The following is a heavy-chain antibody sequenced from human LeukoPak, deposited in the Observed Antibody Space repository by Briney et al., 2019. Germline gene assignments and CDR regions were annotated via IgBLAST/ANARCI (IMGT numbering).Heavy chain of an antibody. CDR3: ARDPNHYYDSSAYYGDY. CDR1: GYTFTNYA. CDR2: INTNTGNP. D-gene: IGHD3-22*01. V-gene: IGHV7-4-1*02. Sequence: GASVKVSCKASGYTFTNYAMNWVRQAPGQGLEWMGWINTNTGNPTYAQGFTGRFVFSLDTSVSTAYLLISSLKAEDTAVYYCARDPNHYYDSSAYYGDYWGQGTLVTVSS. J-gene: IGHJ4*02.